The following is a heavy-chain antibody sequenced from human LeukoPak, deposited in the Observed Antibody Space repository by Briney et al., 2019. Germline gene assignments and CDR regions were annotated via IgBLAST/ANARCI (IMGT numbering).Heavy chain of an antibody. V-gene: IGHV1-18*01. Sequence: GASVKVSCKASGYTFTSYGISWVRQAPGQGLEWMGWISAYNGNTNYAQKLQGRATMTTDTSTSTAYMELRSLRSDDTAVYYCARSTVTTRSIRYYFDYWGQGTLVTVSS. CDR2: ISAYNGNT. CDR1: GYTFTSYG. J-gene: IGHJ4*02. D-gene: IGHD4-17*01. CDR3: ARSTVTTRSIRYYFDY.